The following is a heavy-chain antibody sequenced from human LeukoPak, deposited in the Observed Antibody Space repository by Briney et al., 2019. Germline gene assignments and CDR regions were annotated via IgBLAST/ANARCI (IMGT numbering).Heavy chain of an antibody. CDR2: ISSSGSTI. J-gene: IGHJ4*02. CDR1: GFTFSSYE. Sequence: GGSLRLSCAASGFTFSSYEMNWVRQAPGKGLEWVSYISSSGSTIYYADSVKGRFTISRDNAKNSLYLQMNSLRAEDTAVYYCARGRYSYGRHYFDYWGQGTLVTVSS. D-gene: IGHD5-18*01. V-gene: IGHV3-48*03. CDR3: ARGRYSYGRHYFDY.